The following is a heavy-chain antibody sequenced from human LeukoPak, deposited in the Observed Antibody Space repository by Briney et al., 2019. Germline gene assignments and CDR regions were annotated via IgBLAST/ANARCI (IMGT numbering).Heavy chain of an antibody. Sequence: SVKVSCKASGGTLSSYAISWVRQAPGQGLEWLGGIIPLFDTANYARKFQGRVTITADESSSTAYMELSNLRSEDTAVYYCARVRGTGFDYWGQGALVTVSS. CDR3: ARVRGTGFDY. V-gene: IGHV1-69*01. CDR1: GGTLSSYA. D-gene: IGHD3-3*01. CDR2: IIPLFDTA. J-gene: IGHJ4*02.